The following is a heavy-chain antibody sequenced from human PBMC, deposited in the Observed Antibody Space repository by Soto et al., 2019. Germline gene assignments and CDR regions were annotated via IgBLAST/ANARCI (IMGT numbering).Heavy chain of an antibody. J-gene: IGHJ5*02. Sequence: GGSLRLSCAPSGFNFTNHWMHWVRQAPGKGLVWVSRITSDGKSKAYAESVKGRFAISRDNAKNTVYLQMNGLTVEDTAVYYCARESGDWPLNWFDPWGQGTLVTVSS. CDR2: ITSDGKSK. CDR3: ARESGDWPLNWFDP. D-gene: IGHD2-21*02. CDR1: GFNFTNHW. V-gene: IGHV3-74*01.